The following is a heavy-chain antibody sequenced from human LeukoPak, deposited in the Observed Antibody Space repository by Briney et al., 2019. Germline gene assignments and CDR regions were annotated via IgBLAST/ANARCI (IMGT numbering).Heavy chain of an antibody. CDR2: INSDGSWT. CDR3: VSFYEAY. V-gene: IGHV3-74*01. CDR1: GNYC. Sequence: PGGSLRLSCAASGNYCIHWVRQAPGKGLVWVSHINSDGSWTSYADSVKGRFTIYKDNAKNTVYLQMNNLRAEDTAVYYCVSFYEAYWGRGTLVTVSS. J-gene: IGHJ4*02. D-gene: IGHD2/OR15-2a*01.